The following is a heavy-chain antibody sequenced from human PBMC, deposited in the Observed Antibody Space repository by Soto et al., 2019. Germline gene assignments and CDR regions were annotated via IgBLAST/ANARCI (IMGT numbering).Heavy chain of an antibody. J-gene: IGHJ4*02. Sequence: PWETLSLTCAVSGGSISSGGYSWSWIRQPPGKGLEWIGYIYHSGSTYYNPSLKSRVTISVDRSKNQFSLKLSSVTAADTAVYYCARARYGDYDFDYWGQGTLVTVSS. CDR3: ARARYGDYDFDY. D-gene: IGHD4-17*01. CDR1: GGSISSGGYS. CDR2: IYHSGST. V-gene: IGHV4-30-2*01.